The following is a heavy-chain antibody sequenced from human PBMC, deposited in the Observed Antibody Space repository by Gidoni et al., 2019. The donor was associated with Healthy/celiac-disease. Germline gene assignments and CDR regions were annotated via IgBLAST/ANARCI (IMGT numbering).Heavy chain of an antibody. CDR3: AREGGSLTDNWFDP. Sequence: QVQLVQSGAEVKKPGSSVKVACKASGGTFSSYAISGVRQAPGQGLEWMGGIIPIFATANSAQKFPGRVPITADKSTSTAYMELSSLRSEDTAVYYCAREGGSLTDNWFDPWGQGTLVTVSS. CDR1: GGTFSSYA. J-gene: IGHJ5*02. CDR2: IIPIFATA. V-gene: IGHV1-69*06. D-gene: IGHD1-26*01.